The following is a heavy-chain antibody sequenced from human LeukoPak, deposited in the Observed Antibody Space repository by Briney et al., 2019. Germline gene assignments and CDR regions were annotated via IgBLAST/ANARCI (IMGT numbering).Heavy chain of an antibody. J-gene: IGHJ3*01. D-gene: IGHD1-26*01. CDR3: AKIRATGNYYYASGFDV. CDR2: THPNRGGT. Sequence: GAPVSPSDTPSEPTFTPHSMHRVRQAPGHGREWMGWTHPNRGGTNYAQKFQGRVTMTRDMSISTGYMELSRLRSGDTAVYYCAKIRATGNYYYASGFDVWGQGTMVTVSS. CDR1: EPTFTPHS. V-gene: IGHV1-2*02.